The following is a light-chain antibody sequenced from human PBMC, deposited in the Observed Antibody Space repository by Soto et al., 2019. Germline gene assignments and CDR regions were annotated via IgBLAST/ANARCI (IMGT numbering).Light chain of an antibody. CDR3: QQYGSSPFT. CDR1: QSVSSSY. CDR2: GAS. J-gene: IGKJ3*01. Sequence: EIVLTQSPGTLSLSPGERATLSCRASQSVSSSYLAWYQQKPGQATRLLIYGASSRATGIPDRFSGSGSGTDFTLTISRLEPEDFAVYYCQQYGSSPFTFGRGTKVDIK. V-gene: IGKV3-20*01.